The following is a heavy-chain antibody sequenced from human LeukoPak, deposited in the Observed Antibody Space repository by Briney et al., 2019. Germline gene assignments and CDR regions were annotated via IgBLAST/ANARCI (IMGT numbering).Heavy chain of an antibody. Sequence: GGSLRLSCAASGFPFDDYGMSWVRQAPGKGLEWVSGINWNGGSTGYADSVKGRFTISRDNAKNSLYLQMNNLRDEDTALYYCARISSWLPLDYWGQGTLVTVSS. V-gene: IGHV3-20*04. CDR3: ARISSWLPLDY. D-gene: IGHD6-13*01. CDR2: INWNGGST. J-gene: IGHJ4*02. CDR1: GFPFDDYG.